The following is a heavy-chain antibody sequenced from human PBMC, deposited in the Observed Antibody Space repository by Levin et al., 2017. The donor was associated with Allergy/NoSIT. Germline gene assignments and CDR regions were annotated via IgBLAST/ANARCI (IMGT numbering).Heavy chain of an antibody. D-gene: IGHD3-3*01. CDR1: GYTFMSYG. V-gene: IGHV1-18*01. Sequence: GESLKISCKASGYTFMSYGIIWVRQAPGQGLEWMGWISDYNGNTKYAQKLQGRVTMTTDPSTNTAYMELRSLRSDDTPVYYCARGRRTTIFGVLIIDGMDVWGQGTTVTVSS. CDR3: ARGRRTTIFGVLIIDGMDV. J-gene: IGHJ6*02. CDR2: ISDYNGNT.